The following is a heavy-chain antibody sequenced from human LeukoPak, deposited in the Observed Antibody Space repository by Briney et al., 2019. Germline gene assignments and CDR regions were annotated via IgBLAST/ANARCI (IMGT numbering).Heavy chain of an antibody. CDR3: ARGGIAARLIDY. Sequence: SETLSLTCTVSGYSISSGYYWGWIRQPPVRGLEWIGSIYHSGSTYYNPSLKSRVTISVDTSKNQFSLKLSSVTAADTAVYYCARGGIAARLIDYWGQGTLVTVSS. D-gene: IGHD6-6*01. V-gene: IGHV4-38-2*02. CDR1: GYSISSGYY. CDR2: IYHSGST. J-gene: IGHJ4*02.